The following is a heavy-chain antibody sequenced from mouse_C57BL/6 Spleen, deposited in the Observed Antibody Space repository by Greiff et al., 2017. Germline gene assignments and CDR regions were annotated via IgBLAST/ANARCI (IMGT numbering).Heavy chain of an antibody. Sequence: QVQLQQPGAELVRPGTSVKLSCKASGYTFTSYWMHWVKQRPGQGLEWIGVIDPSDSYTNYNQKFKGKATLTVDTSSSTAYMQLSSLTSEDSAVYYCALDDYDESRFDYWGQGTTLTVSS. CDR3: ALDDYDESRFDY. CDR1: GYTFTSYW. V-gene: IGHV1-59*01. J-gene: IGHJ2*01. D-gene: IGHD2-4*01. CDR2: IDPSDSYT.